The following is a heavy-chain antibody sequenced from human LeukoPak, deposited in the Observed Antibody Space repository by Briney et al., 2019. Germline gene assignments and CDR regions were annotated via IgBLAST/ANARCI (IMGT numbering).Heavy chain of an antibody. CDR2: ISPNSGGT. D-gene: IGHD3-22*01. Sequence: ASVKVSCKASGYTFTGYYMHWVRPAPGQGLEWMGWISPNSGGTNYAQKFQGRVTMTRDTSISTAHMELSRLRSDDTAVYYCARSFYFDSSGYYHYWGQGTLVTVSS. CDR1: GYTFTGYY. V-gene: IGHV1-2*02. CDR3: ARSFYFDSSGYYHY. J-gene: IGHJ4*02.